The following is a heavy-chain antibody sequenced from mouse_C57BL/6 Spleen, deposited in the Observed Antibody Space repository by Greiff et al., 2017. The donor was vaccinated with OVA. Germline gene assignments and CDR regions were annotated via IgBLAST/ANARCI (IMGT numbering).Heavy chain of an antibody. J-gene: IGHJ3*01. CDR3: ARLLLLGDWFAY. V-gene: IGHV1-22*01. Sequence: EVQLQQSGPELVKPGASVKMSCKASGYTFTDYNMHWVKQSHGKSLEWIGYINPNNGGTSYNQKFKGKATLTVNTSSSTAYMELRSLTSEDSAVYYCARLLLLGDWFAYWGQGTLVTVSA. D-gene: IGHD1-1*01. CDR1: GYTFTDYN. CDR2: INPNNGGT.